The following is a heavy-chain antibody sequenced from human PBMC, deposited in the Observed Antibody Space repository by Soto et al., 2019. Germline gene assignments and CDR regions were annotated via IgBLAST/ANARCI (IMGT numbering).Heavy chain of an antibody. CDR2: ISSSGSII. J-gene: IGHJ6*02. V-gene: IGHV3-11*01. CDR3: AKQKAWTGEWLSLYAPGMDV. Sequence: QVQLVESGGGLVKPGGSLRLSCAASGFTFSDYYMSWIRQAPGKGLEWVSYISSSGSIIYYADSVKGRFTISRDNAKNSLYLKMNSLRAEDPAVYYCAKQKAWTGEWLSLYAPGMDVWGQGTTVTVSS. CDR1: GFTFSDYY. D-gene: IGHD3-22*01.